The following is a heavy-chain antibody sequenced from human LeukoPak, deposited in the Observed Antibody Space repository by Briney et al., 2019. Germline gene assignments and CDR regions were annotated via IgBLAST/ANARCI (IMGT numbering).Heavy chain of an antibody. CDR1: GFTFDDYA. Sequence: PGGSLRLSCAASGFTFDDYAMHWVRQAPGKGLEWVSGISWNSGSIGYADSVKGRFTISRDNAKNSLYLQMNSLRAEDTALYYCAKDSRFLEWLLLTDGMDVWGQGTTVTVSS. V-gene: IGHV3-9*01. J-gene: IGHJ6*02. D-gene: IGHD3-3*01. CDR2: ISWNSGSI. CDR3: AKDSRFLEWLLLTDGMDV.